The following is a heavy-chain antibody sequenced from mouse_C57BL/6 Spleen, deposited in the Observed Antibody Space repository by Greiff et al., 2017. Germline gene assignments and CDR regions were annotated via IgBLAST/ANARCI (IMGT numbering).Heavy chain of an antibody. J-gene: IGHJ2*01. Sequence: EVKLQESGPGLVKPSQSLSLTCSVTGYSITSGYFWNWIRQSPGNILEWMDFISYDGSNNYNPSLTNRISITRDTSKHQFFLKLTSLTTEDTATYYCAAFYCDYDGGFDYWGQGTTLTVSS. V-gene: IGHV3-6*01. CDR3: AAFYCDYDGGFDY. CDR1: GYSITSGYF. D-gene: IGHD2-4*01. CDR2: ISYDGSN.